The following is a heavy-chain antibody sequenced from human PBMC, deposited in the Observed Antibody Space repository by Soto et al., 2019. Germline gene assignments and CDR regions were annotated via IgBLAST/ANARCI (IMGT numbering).Heavy chain of an antibody. V-gene: IGHV3-23*01. CDR1: GFTFGSHA. CDR3: AKAPYDRSGSSDY. J-gene: IGHJ4*02. Sequence: GGSLRLSCAASGFTFGSHAMNWVRQAPGKGLEWVSSISGSSYSTDYADSVKGRFTIPRDNSKNMLFLQMSRLGVEDTAVYYCAKAPYDRSGSSDYWGQGTLVTVSS. D-gene: IGHD3-22*01. CDR2: ISGSSYST.